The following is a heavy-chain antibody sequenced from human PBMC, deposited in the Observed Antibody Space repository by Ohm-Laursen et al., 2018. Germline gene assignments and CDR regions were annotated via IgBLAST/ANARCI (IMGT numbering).Heavy chain of an antibody. Sequence: ASVKVSCNASGYTFTSYGISWVRQAPGQGLEWMGWISAYNGNTNYAQKLQGRVTMTTDTSTSTAYMELRSLRSDDTAVYYCARLWDDYGGNSGDAFDIWGQGTMVTVSS. J-gene: IGHJ3*02. CDR3: ARLWDDYGGNSGDAFDI. CDR2: ISAYNGNT. CDR1: GYTFTSYG. V-gene: IGHV1-18*01. D-gene: IGHD4-23*01.